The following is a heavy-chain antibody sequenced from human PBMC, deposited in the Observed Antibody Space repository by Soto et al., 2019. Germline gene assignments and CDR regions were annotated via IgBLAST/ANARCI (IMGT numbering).Heavy chain of an antibody. D-gene: IGHD3-3*01. V-gene: IGHV1-8*01. Sequence: ASVKVSCKASGYTFTSYDINWVRQATGQGLEWMGWMNPNSGNTGYAQKFQGRVTMTRNTSISTAYMELSSLRSEDTAVYYCARGLGYYDFWSGSYYYYYYGMDVWGQGTTVTGLL. CDR3: ARGLGYYDFWSGSYYYYYYGMDV. CDR1: GYTFTSYD. CDR2: MNPNSGNT. J-gene: IGHJ6*02.